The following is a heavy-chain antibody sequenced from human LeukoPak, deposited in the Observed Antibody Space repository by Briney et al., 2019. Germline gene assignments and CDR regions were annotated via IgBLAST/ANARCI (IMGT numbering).Heavy chain of an antibody. V-gene: IGHV3-30-3*01. CDR1: GFTFSSYA. CDR3: AKDHVLRYFDWLSHGMDV. Sequence: GGSLRLSCAASGFTFSSYAMHWVRQAPGKGLEWVAVISYDGSNKYYADSVKGRFTISRDNSKNTLYLQMNSLRAEDTAVYYCAKDHVLRYFDWLSHGMDVWGQGTTVIVS. J-gene: IGHJ6*02. CDR2: ISYDGSNK. D-gene: IGHD3-9*01.